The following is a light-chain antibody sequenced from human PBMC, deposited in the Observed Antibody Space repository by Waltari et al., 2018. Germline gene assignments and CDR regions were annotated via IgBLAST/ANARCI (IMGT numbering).Light chain of an antibody. CDR1: SSDVGSHNL. CDR2: EDT. Sequence: QSALTQPASVSGSPGKAITISCTGTSSDVGSHNLVSWYQHHPGKAPKLMIYEDTKRPSGVSNRFSRSKSGNTASLTISWLQAEDEADYYCCSYAGSTASILLGGGTKLTVL. V-gene: IGLV2-23*01. CDR3: CSYAGSTASIL. J-gene: IGLJ2*01.